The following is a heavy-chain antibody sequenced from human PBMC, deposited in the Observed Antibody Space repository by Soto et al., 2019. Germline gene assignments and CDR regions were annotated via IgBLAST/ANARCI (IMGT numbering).Heavy chain of an antibody. D-gene: IGHD5-12*01. CDR1: GFSLPTSGVG. CDR3: AHSFYERTLYYDDY. CDR2: IYCDDDK. V-gene: IGHV2-5*02. J-gene: IGHJ4*02. Sequence: QITLKESGPTLVTHTPTLRLTCTFSGFSLPTSGVGVGWISQPPGEALEPLAFIYCDDDKRYSPSLKSWLTTTHDTYKSLVVLTTTNMDTVDTATYSCAHSFYERTLYYDDYWCQGTLVTVSS.